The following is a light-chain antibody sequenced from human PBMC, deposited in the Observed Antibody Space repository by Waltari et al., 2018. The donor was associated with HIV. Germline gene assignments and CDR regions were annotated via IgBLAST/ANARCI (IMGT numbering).Light chain of an antibody. CDR2: ENK. CDR3: AAWDDSLSAVV. CDR1: SSNIGSNY. J-gene: IGLJ2*01. Sequence: QSVLTQPPSASGTPGQRVTISCSGSSSNIGSNYVHWDQQRPGTAPKLLMYENKQRPSGVPDRVSGSKSGTSASLAIIGLRSEDEADYYCAAWDDSLSAVVFGGGTKLTVL. V-gene: IGLV1-47*01.